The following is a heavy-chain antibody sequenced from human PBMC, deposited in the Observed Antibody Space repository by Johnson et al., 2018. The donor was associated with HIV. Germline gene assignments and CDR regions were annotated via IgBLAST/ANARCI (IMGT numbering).Heavy chain of an antibody. CDR3: TTDPGEWELLGDGDAFDI. Sequence: VQLVESGGGVVQPGRSVRLSCAVSGFTFDDYGMSWVRQAPGKGLEWVSGINWNGGSTGYADSVKGRFTISRDNAKNSLYLQMNSLRAEDTALYYCTTDPGEWELLGDGDAFDIWGQGTMVTVSS. CDR2: INWNGGST. J-gene: IGHJ3*02. CDR1: GFTFDDYG. V-gene: IGHV3-20*04. D-gene: IGHD1-26*01.